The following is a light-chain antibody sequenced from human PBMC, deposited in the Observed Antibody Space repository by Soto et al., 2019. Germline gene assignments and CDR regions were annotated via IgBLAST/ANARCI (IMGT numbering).Light chain of an antibody. CDR3: HQYDNSAPLS. CDR1: QSVRSSY. V-gene: IGKV3D-20*01. Sequence: EIVLTQSPATLSLSPGDRATLSCGASQSVRSSYVAWYQQKAGLAPRLLIYDGSSRASGIPERFSGSGSGAYFTLTVGRLEPEDFAFYDWHQYDNSAPLSFGGGTKVEMK. CDR2: DGS. J-gene: IGKJ4*01.